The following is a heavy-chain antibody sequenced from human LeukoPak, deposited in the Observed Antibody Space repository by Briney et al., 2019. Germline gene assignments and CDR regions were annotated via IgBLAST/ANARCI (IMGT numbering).Heavy chain of an antibody. D-gene: IGHD4-17*01. CDR2: ISSSSSTI. CDR1: GFIFSTYS. J-gene: IGHJ4*02. V-gene: IGHV3-48*01. CDR3: ASQTTAYDY. Sequence: GGSLRLSCAASGFIFSTYSMNWVRQAPGKGLEWVSYISSSSSTIYYADSVKGRFTTSRDNAKNSLYLQINTLRAEDTAVYYCASQTTAYDYWGQGTLVTVSS.